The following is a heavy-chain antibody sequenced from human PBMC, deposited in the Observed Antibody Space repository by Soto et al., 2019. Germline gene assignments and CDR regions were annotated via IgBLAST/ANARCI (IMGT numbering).Heavy chain of an antibody. V-gene: IGHV1-18*04. CDR2: VSGNNGAS. Sequence: ASLKVPCKASGYTSADFGISRVRQAPGQGLEWMGWVSGNNGASNPAPKVQGRITMTLDTSTGVSYMALRSLRSDDTAIYYCVSDEKYFRVNGRWFDSWGEGTLVTVSS. J-gene: IGHJ5*01. CDR3: VSDEKYFRVNGRWFDS. D-gene: IGHD2-8*01. CDR1: GYTSADFG.